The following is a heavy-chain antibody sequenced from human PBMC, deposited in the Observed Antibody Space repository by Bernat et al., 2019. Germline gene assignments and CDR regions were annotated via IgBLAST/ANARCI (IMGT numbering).Heavy chain of an antibody. CDR2: ISAYNGNT. V-gene: IGHV1-18*04. D-gene: IGHD6-13*01. Sequence: QVQLVQSGAEVKKPGASVKVSCKASGYTFTSYGISWVRQAPGQGLEWMGWISAYNGNTNYAQKLQGRVTMTTDTSTSTAYMELRSLRSDDTAVYYCARDLYSSSWSPIYGYYYYGMDVWGQGTTVTVSS. CDR1: GYTFTSYG. CDR3: ARDLYSSSWSPIYGYYYYGMDV. J-gene: IGHJ6*02.